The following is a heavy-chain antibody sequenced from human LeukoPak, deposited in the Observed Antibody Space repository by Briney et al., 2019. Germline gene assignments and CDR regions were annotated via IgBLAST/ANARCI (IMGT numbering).Heavy chain of an antibody. V-gene: IGHV3-30*04. CDR1: GFTFSSYA. CDR3: AREYSYGTYGMDV. CDR2: ISYDGSNK. D-gene: IGHD5-18*01. Sequence: GGSLRLSCAASGFTFSSYAMHWVRQAPGKRLEWVAVISYDGSNKYYADSVKGRFTISRDNSKNTLYLQMNSLRAEDTAVYYCAREYSYGTYGMDVWGQGTTVTVSS. J-gene: IGHJ6*02.